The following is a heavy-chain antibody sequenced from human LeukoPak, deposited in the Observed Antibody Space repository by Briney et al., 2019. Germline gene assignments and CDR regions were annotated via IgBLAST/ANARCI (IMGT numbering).Heavy chain of an antibody. J-gene: IGHJ4*02. CDR3: ARVTGSIDY. D-gene: IGHD2-8*02. Sequence: ASVKVSCKASGYTFTSYDINWVRQATGQGLEWMGWMNPKSGNTGFALRFQGRVTMTRDTSISTAYMELSSLRPEDTAVYYCARVTGSIDYWGQGTLVTVSS. V-gene: IGHV1-8*01. CDR1: GYTFTSYD. CDR2: MNPKSGNT.